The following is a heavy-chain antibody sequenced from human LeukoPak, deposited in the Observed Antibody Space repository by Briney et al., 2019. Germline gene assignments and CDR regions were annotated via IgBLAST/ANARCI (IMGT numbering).Heavy chain of an antibody. V-gene: IGHV3-30-3*01. CDR3: ASQVSSSWLYYYYGMDV. D-gene: IGHD6-13*01. J-gene: IGHJ6*02. CDR1: GFTFSSYA. Sequence: GRSLRLSCAASGFTFSSYAMHWVRQAPGKGLEWVAVISYDGSNKYYADSVKGRFTISRDNSKNTLYQQMNSLRAEDTAVYYCASQVSSSWLYYYYGMDVWGQGTTVTVSS. CDR2: ISYDGSNK.